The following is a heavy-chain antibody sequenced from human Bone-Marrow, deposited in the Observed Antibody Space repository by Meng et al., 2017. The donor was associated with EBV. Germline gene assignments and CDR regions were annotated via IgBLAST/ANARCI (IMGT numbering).Heavy chain of an antibody. CDR3: ARDPIPGDYYDY. CDR2: ISSSGSTI. V-gene: IGHV3-11*01. CDR1: GFTFSDYY. Sequence: QVQLVESGGXXXXPXXSLXLSCAASGFTFSDYYMSWIRQAPGKGLEWVSYISSSGSTIYYADSVKGRFTISRDNAKNSLYLQMNSLRAEDTAVYYCARDPIPGDYYDYWGQGTLGTVSS. J-gene: IGHJ4*02.